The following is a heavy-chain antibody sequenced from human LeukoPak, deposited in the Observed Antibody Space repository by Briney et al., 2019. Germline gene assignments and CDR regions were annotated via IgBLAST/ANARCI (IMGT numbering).Heavy chain of an antibody. Sequence: PGGSLRLSCAASGFTFSSYWMSWVRQAPGKGLEWVANIKQDGSEKYYVDSVKGRFTISRDNAKNSLYLQMNSLRAEDTAVCYCAREVGLSSGWEYFDYWGQGTLVTVSS. V-gene: IGHV3-7*01. J-gene: IGHJ4*02. CDR3: AREVGLSSGWEYFDY. CDR2: IKQDGSEK. D-gene: IGHD6-19*01. CDR1: GFTFSSYW.